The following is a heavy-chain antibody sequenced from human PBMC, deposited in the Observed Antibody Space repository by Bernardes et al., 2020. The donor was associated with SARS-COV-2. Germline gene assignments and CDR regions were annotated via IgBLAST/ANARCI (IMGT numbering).Heavy chain of an antibody. Sequence: GGSLRLSCAASGFTFSSSAMSWVRQAPGKGLEWVSLIIGSGTNTFYADSVKGRFTISRDNAKNSLYLQMNSLRAEDTAVYYCARVVTLVLGDAFDIWGQGTMVTVSS. J-gene: IGHJ3*02. CDR3: ARVVTLVLGDAFDI. D-gene: IGHD3-16*01. CDR2: IIGSGTNT. V-gene: IGHV3-21*01. CDR1: GFTFSSSA.